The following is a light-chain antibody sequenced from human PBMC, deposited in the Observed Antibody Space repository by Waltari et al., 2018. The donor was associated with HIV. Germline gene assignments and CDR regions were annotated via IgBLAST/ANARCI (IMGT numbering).Light chain of an antibody. CDR1: SSDVGGYNY. V-gene: IGLV2-14*01. J-gene: IGLJ3*02. CDR3: SSYTGSSSVV. Sequence: QSALTQPASVSGSRGQSITISCTGASSDVGGYNYVSWYQQHPGKAPILMIYEVSNRSSGFSNWFSGSKSGSTASLTISWLRAEDEADYYCSSYTGSSSVVFGGGTKLTVL. CDR2: EVS.